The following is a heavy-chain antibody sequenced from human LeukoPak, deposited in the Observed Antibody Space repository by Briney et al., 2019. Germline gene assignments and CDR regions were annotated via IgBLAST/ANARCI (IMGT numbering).Heavy chain of an antibody. CDR3: ARDVVAAVGSFDY. CDR2: IYTSGST. J-gene: IGHJ4*02. V-gene: IGHV4-4*07. CDR1: GESIKSFY. D-gene: IGHD2-2*01. Sequence: TSETLSLTCTVSGESIKSFYWSWIRQPAGKGLERIGRIYTSGSTNYSPSLKSRVTMSVDTSKNQFSLKLSSVTAADTAVYYCARDVVAAVGSFDYWGQGTQVTVSS.